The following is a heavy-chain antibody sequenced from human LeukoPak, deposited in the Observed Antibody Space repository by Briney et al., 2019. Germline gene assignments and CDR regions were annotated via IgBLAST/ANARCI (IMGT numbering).Heavy chain of an antibody. CDR1: GYTFTSYD. V-gene: IGHV1-8*03. D-gene: IGHD4-11*01. J-gene: IGHJ3*02. CDR3: ARAGTTVTAYAFDI. CDR2: MNPNSGNT. Sequence: ASVKVSCKASGYTFTSYDINWVRQATGQGLEWMGWMNPNSGNTGYAQKFQGRVTITRNTSISTAYMELSSLRSEDTAVYYCARAGTTVTAYAFDIWGQGTMVTVSS.